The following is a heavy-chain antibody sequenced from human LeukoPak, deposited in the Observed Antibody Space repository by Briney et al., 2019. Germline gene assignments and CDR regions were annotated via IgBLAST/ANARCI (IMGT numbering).Heavy chain of an antibody. Sequence: ASVKVSCKASGYTFSGYYMHWVRQAPGQGLEWMGWINPNSGGTNYAQKFQGRVTMTRDTSISTAYMELSRLRSDDTAVYYCARDRGGDYVWFDPWGQGTLVTVSS. CDR2: INPNSGGT. D-gene: IGHD4-17*01. CDR3: ARDRGGDYVWFDP. J-gene: IGHJ5*02. V-gene: IGHV1-2*02. CDR1: GYTFSGYY.